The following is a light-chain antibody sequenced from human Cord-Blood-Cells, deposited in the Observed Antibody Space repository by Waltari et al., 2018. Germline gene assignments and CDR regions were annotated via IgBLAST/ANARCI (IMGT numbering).Light chain of an antibody. CDR3: CSYAGSSTWV. V-gene: IGLV2-23*01. CDR2: EGS. CDR1: RRDVGSYKL. Sequence: QSALTQPDSVSGSPGQWITISCTGTRRDVGSYKLVSWYQQHPGKAPKLMIYEGSKRPSGVSNRFSGSKSGNTASLTISGLQAEDEADYYCCSYAGSSTWVFGGGTKLTVL. J-gene: IGLJ3*02.